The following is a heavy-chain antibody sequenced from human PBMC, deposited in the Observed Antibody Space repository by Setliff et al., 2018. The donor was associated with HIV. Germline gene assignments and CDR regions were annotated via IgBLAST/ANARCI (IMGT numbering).Heavy chain of an antibody. J-gene: IGHJ6*03. CDR2: INHSGST. CDR1: GYSISSGYY. D-gene: IGHD1-1*01. CDR3: ARFQAWQLGRRGGYYYYMDV. V-gene: IGHV4-38-2*01. Sequence: KASETLSLTCGVSGYSISSGYYWGWIRQPPGKGLEWIGEINHSGSTNYNPSLKSRVTISVDTSKNQFSLKLSSVTAADTAVYYCARFQAWQLGRRGGYYYYMDVWGKGTTVTVSS.